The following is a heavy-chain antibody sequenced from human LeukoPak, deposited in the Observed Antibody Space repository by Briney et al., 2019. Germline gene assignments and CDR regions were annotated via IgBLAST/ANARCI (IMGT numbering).Heavy chain of an antibody. CDR1: GFTFSSYG. CDR3: AKEGEFSVTLDY. J-gene: IGHJ4*02. Sequence: GGSLRLSCAASGFTFSSYGMHWVRQAPGKGLEWVAVISYDGSNKYYADSVKGRLTISRDNSKNTLYLQMNSLRAEDTAVYYCAKEGEFSVTLDYWGQGTLVTVSS. D-gene: IGHD3-10*01. V-gene: IGHV3-30*18. CDR2: ISYDGSNK.